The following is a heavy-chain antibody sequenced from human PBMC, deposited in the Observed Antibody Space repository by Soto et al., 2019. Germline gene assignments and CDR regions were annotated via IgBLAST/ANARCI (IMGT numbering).Heavy chain of an antibody. V-gene: IGHV4-30-2*01. Sequence: QLQLQESGSGLVKPSQTLSLTCAVSGGSISSGGYSWSWIRQPPGKGLEWIGYIYHSGSTYYNPSLQSRVTISVDRSKNQFSLKLSSVTAADTAVYYCARNYYDSSGGWFDPWGQGTLVTVSS. CDR1: GGSISSGGYS. D-gene: IGHD3-22*01. CDR2: IYHSGST. J-gene: IGHJ5*02. CDR3: ARNYYDSSGGWFDP.